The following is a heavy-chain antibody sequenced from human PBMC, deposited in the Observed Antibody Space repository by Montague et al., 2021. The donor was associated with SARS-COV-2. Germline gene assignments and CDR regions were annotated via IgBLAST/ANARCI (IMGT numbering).Heavy chain of an antibody. D-gene: IGHD2-15*01. CDR1: GGSISSSSYY. CDR3: ARQEPIVVVVAAARGWFDP. Sequence: SETRSLTCTVSGGSISSSSYYWGWIRQPPGKGLEWIGSIYYSGSTYYNPSLKSRVTISVDTSKNRFALKLSSVTAADTAVYYCARQEPIVVVVAAARGWFDPWGQGTLVTVSS. J-gene: IGHJ5*02. V-gene: IGHV4-39*01. CDR2: IYYSGST.